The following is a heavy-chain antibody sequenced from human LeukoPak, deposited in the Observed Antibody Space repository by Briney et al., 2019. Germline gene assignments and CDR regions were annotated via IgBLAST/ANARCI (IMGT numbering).Heavy chain of an antibody. V-gene: IGHV3-23*01. CDR1: GFTFSSYA. D-gene: IGHD5-18*01. J-gene: IGHJ6*03. Sequence: GGSLRLSCAASGFTFSSYAMNWVRQAPGKGLEWVSGISGSGGSTYYADSVKGRFTISRDNSKKTLYLQSNSLRAEDTAVYYCAKASGYSYGYYMDVWGKGTTVTVSS. CDR3: AKASGYSYGYYMDV. CDR2: ISGSGGST.